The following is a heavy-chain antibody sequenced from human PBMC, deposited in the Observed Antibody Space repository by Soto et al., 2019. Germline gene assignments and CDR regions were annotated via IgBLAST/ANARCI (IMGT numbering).Heavy chain of an antibody. Sequence: SETLSLTCTVSGGSNSSYYWSWIRQSPGKGLEWIGYMSYSGSTTYNPSLKSRVTISLHTSNNQFSLDLNSVTAADTAVYYCARARNFLTGSYKGGFYYFDYWGQGTLVTV. CDR2: MSYSGST. D-gene: IGHD3-9*01. CDR1: GGSNSSYY. J-gene: IGHJ4*02. V-gene: IGHV4-59*01. CDR3: ARARNFLTGSYKGGFYYFDY.